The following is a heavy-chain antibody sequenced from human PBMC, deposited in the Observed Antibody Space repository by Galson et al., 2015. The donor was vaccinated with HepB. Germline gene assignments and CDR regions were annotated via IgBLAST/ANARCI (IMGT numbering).Heavy chain of an antibody. D-gene: IGHD2-15*01. CDR3: ARGLTARYCSGGSCYPLAHYYYYYMDV. CDR2: INHSGST. V-gene: IGHV4-34*01. J-gene: IGHJ6*03. CDR1: GGSFSGYY. Sequence: LSLTYAVYGGSFSGYYWSWIRQPPGKGLEWIGEINHSGSTNYNPSLKSRVTISVDTSKNQFSLKLSSVTAADTAVYYCARGLTARYCSGGSCYPLAHYYYYYMDVWGKGTTVTVSS.